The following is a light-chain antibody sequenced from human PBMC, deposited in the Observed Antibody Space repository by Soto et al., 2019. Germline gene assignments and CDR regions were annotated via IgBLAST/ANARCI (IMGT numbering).Light chain of an antibody. V-gene: IGKV3-15*01. CDR2: GAS. J-gene: IGKJ1*01. Sequence: EIVMTQSPATRSVSPGERATLSCRASQSVSSNLAWYQQKPGQAPRLLIYGASTRATGIPARFSGSGSGTEFTLTISSLQSEDFAVYYCQQYNNWPPTFGQGTKADIK. CDR3: QQYNNWPPT. CDR1: QSVSSN.